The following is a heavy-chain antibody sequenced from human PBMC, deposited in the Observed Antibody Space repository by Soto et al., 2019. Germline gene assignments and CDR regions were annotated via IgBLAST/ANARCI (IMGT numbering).Heavy chain of an antibody. CDR2: ISAYNGNT. V-gene: IGHV1-18*01. D-gene: IGHD2-15*01. CDR3: ARDPGIVVVVAATRGWFDP. CDR1: GYTFTSYG. Sequence: GASVKVSCKASGYTFTSYGISWVRQAPGQGLEWMGWISAYNGNTNYAQKLQGRVTMTTDTSTSTAYMELRSLRSDDTAVYYCARDPGIVVVVAATRGWFDPWGQGTLVTVSS. J-gene: IGHJ5*02.